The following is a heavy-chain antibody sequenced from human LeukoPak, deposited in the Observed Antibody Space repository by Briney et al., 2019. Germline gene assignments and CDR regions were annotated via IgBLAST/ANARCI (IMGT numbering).Heavy chain of an antibody. CDR2: ISAYNGNT. V-gene: IGHV1-18*04. CDR3: ARDPCSGGSCYGTSAFDY. Sequence: ASVKVSCKASGYTFTSYGISWVRQAPGPGLEWMGWISAYNGNTNYAQKLQGRVTMTTDTSTSTAYMELRSLRSDDTAVYYCARDPCSGGSCYGTSAFDYWGQGSLVTVSS. D-gene: IGHD2-15*01. J-gene: IGHJ4*02. CDR1: GYTFTSYG.